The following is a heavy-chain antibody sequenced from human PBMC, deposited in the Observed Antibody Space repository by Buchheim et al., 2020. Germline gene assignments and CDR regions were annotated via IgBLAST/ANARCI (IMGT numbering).Heavy chain of an antibody. CDR1: GGYISSYY. Sequence: QVQLQESGPGLVKPSETLSLTCTVSGGYISSYYWSWIRQPPGKGLEYIGYTHYSGSTNANFSLKSRVTIPLDRSKNQFPLRLNSVTAADTAVYYCARHEYYDRSGYDYGIDVWGQGTT. CDR3: ARHEYYDRSGYDYGIDV. J-gene: IGHJ6*02. D-gene: IGHD3-22*01. V-gene: IGHV4-59*08. CDR2: THYSGST.